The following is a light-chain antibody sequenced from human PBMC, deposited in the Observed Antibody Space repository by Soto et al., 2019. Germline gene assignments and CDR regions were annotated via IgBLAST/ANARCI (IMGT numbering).Light chain of an antibody. CDR1: QSVSSSY. CDR2: GAS. J-gene: IGKJ5*01. V-gene: IGKV3-20*01. CDR3: QQTHAVPLT. Sequence: EIVLTQSPGTLSLSPGERATLSCRASQSVSSSYLAWYQQKPGQAPRLLIYGASNRATGIPDRFSGSGSGTDFTLTINNLHPEDSATYYCQQTHAVPLTFGQGTRLEN.